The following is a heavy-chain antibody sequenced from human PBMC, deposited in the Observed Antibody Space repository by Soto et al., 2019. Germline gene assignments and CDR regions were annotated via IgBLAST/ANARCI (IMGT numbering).Heavy chain of an antibody. CDR2: ISYDGSNK. D-gene: IGHD2-8*01. V-gene: IGHV3-30*18. J-gene: IGHJ6*02. CDR1: GFTFSSYG. Sequence: QVQLVESGGGVVQPGRSLRLSCAASGFTFSSYGMHWVRQAPGKGLEWVAVISYDGSNKYYADSVKGRFTISRDNSKNTLYLQMNSLRAEDTAVYYCAKPGPTFDIVLMVYAWDVWGQGTTVTVSS. CDR3: AKPGPTFDIVLMVYAWDV.